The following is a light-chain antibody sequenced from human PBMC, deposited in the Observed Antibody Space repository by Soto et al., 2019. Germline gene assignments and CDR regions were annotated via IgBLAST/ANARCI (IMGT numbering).Light chain of an antibody. Sequence: QSVLTQPPSVSAAPGQKVTIYCSGSSSNIRNNYVSWYQQLPGTAPKLLIYENNKRPSGIPDRFSGSKSGTSATLGITGLLTWDEADYYCGAWDSSLSAVVFGGGTQLTV. J-gene: IGLJ2*01. V-gene: IGLV1-51*02. CDR2: ENN. CDR1: SSNIRNNY. CDR3: GAWDSSLSAVV.